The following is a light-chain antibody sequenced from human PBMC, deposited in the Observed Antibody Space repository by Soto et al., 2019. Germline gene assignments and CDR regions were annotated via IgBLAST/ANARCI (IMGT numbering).Light chain of an antibody. V-gene: IGLV3-21*02. CDR2: DDS. CDR1: NIGGKS. Sequence: SYELTQTSSVSVAPGQTARISCGGNNIGGKSVHWYQQKPGQAPVVVVYDDSDRPSGIPERFSGSNSGNTATLTISGLQAEDEADYYCFSFTSHSSHYVFGTGTKVTVL. J-gene: IGLJ1*01. CDR3: FSFTSHSSHYV.